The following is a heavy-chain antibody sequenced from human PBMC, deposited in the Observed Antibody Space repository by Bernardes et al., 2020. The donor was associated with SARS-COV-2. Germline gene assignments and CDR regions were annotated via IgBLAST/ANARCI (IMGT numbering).Heavy chain of an antibody. CDR3: ARAPYYYGSGSYYNFGWYFDL. J-gene: IGHJ2*01. CDR1: GGSISSYY. Sequence: SETLSLTCTVSGGSISSYYWSWIRQPPGKGLEWIGYIYYSGSTNYNPSLKSRVTISVDTSKNQFSLKLSSVTAADTAVYYCARAPYYYGSGSYYNFGWYFDLWGRGTLVTVSS. CDR2: IYYSGST. V-gene: IGHV4-59*01. D-gene: IGHD3-10*01.